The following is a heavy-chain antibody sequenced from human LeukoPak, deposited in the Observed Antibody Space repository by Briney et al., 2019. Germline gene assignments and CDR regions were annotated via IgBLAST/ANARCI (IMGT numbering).Heavy chain of an antibody. CDR2: IYYSGST. J-gene: IGHJ6*03. CDR1: GGSISSYY. D-gene: IGHD6-13*01. CDR3: ARVSSSWYFPIWYYYYYMDV. V-gene: IGHV4-59*01. Sequence: SETLSLTCTVSGGSISSYYWSWIRQPPGKGLEWIGYIYYSGSTNYNPSLKSRVTISVDTSKNQFSLKLSSVTAADTAVYYCARVSSSWYFPIWYYYYYMDVWGKGTTVTISS.